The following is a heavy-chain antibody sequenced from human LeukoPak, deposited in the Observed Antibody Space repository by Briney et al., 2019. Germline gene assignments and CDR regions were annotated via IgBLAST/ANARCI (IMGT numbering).Heavy chain of an antibody. CDR2: TRNKAKSYST. D-gene: IGHD2-2*01. CDR3: ARVAAVVPAAIDY. CDR1: GFTFSDHY. Sequence: PGGSLRLSCAASGFTFSDHYMDSVRQAPGKGLEWVGRTRNKAKSYSTEYAASVKGRFTISRDDSKNSLYLQMNSLKTEDTAVYYCARVAAVVPAAIDYWGQGTLVTVSS. J-gene: IGHJ4*02. V-gene: IGHV3-72*01.